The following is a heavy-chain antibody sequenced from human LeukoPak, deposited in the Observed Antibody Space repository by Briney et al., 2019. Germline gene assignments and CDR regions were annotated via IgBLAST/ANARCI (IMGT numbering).Heavy chain of an antibody. CDR1: GFTFSSYG. CDR2: IRYDGSNK. V-gene: IGHV3-30*02. CDR3: ANRDSSSSGYNFDY. Sequence: GXSLRLSCAASGFTFSSYGMHWVRQAPGKGLEWVAFIRYDGSNKYYADSVKGRFTISRDNYKKKLYLQMNSLRGEDTAVYYCANRDSSSSGYNFDYWGQGTLVTVSS. J-gene: IGHJ4*02. D-gene: IGHD6-6*01.